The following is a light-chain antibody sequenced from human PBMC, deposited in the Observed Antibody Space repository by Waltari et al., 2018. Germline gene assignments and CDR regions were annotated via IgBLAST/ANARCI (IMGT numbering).Light chain of an antibody. CDR1: QSVSSNS. CDR3: QQYGSSPRT. Sequence: EIVLTQSPGTLSLSPGERATLSCRASQSVSSNSLAWYQQKPAQAPRLLIYAASSRATGIPDRFSGSGSGTDFTLTISRLEPEDFAVYYCQQYGSSPRTFGPGTKVDVK. CDR2: AAS. J-gene: IGKJ3*01. V-gene: IGKV3-20*01.